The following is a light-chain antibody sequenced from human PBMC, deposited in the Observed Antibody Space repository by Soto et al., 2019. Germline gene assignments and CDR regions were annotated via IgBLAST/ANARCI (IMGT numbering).Light chain of an antibody. CDR3: QQYNDWPPR. Sequence: EIGMTQSPATLSVSPGERATLSCRASQSVNSNLAWYQQKPGQPPRLLIHGASTRATGIPARFSGSGSATEITLTISSLQSEDFAVYYCQQYNDWPPRFGPGTKVDIK. J-gene: IGKJ3*01. CDR2: GAS. CDR1: QSVNSN. V-gene: IGKV3-15*01.